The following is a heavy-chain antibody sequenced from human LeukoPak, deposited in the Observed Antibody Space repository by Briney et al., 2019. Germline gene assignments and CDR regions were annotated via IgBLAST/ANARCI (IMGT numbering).Heavy chain of an antibody. CDR2: IGSDGSGT. CDR3: TRVQAGRSGLMDV. Sequence: GGSLRLSCAASGFSLSGYWMHWVRQIPGKGLMWVARIGSDGSGTTYADPVKGRFTISRDNSKNTLYLQMNSLRGEDAAVYHCTRVQAGRSGLMDVWGRGTTVTVSS. D-gene: IGHD2-8*02. V-gene: IGHV3-74*03. CDR1: GFSLSGYW. J-gene: IGHJ6*02.